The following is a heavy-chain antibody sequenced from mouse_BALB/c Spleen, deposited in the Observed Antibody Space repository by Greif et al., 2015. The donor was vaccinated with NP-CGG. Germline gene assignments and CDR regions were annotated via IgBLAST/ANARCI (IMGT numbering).Heavy chain of an antibody. V-gene: IGHV2-9*02. CDR2: IWAGGST. D-gene: IGHD2-3*01. CDR1: GFSLTSYG. Sequence: VKLVESGPGLVAPSQSLSITCTVSGFSLTSYGVHWVRQPPGKGLEWLGVIWAGGSTNYNSALMSRLSISKDNSKSQVFLKMNSLQTGDTAMYYCARASLPIYDGYYVTSYYFDYWGQGTTLTVSS. J-gene: IGHJ2*01. CDR3: ARASLPIYDGYYVTSYYFDY.